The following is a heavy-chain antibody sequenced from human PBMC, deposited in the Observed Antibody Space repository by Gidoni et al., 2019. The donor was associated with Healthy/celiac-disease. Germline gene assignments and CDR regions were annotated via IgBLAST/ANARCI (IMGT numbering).Heavy chain of an antibody. CDR3: ARASSWSPFDY. D-gene: IGHD6-13*01. Sequence: QVQLQQWGAGLLKPSETLSLTCAVYGGSFSGYYWSWIRQPPGKGLEWIGEINHSGSTNYNPSLKSRVTISVDTSKNQFSLTLSSVTAADTAVYYCARASSWSPFDYWGQGTLVTVSS. CDR1: GGSFSGYY. CDR2: INHSGST. V-gene: IGHV4-34*01. J-gene: IGHJ4*02.